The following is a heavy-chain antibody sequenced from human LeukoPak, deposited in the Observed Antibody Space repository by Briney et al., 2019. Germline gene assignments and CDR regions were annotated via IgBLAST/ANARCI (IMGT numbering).Heavy chain of an antibody. CDR1: GGSLSSGGYY. Sequence: SETLSLTCTVSGGSLSSGGYYWSWIRQHPGKGLEWIGYIYYSGSTYYNPSLKSRVTISVDTSKNQFSLKLSSVTAADTAVYYCARATSGPAAIRNWGQGTLVAVSS. J-gene: IGHJ4*02. V-gene: IGHV4-31*03. CDR3: ARATSGPAAIRN. CDR2: IYYSGST. D-gene: IGHD2-2*02.